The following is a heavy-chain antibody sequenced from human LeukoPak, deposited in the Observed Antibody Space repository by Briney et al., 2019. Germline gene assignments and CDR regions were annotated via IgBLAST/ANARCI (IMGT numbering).Heavy chain of an antibody. D-gene: IGHD1-7*01. Sequence: SETLSLTCAVSGGSISSGGYSWSWIRQPPGKGLEWIGYIYHSGSTYYNPSLKSRVTISVDRSKNQFSLKLSSVTAADTAVYYCARALTLTGTTFYWFDPWGQGTLVTVSS. V-gene: IGHV4-30-2*01. CDR3: ARALTLTGTTFYWFDP. CDR1: GGSISSGGYS. CDR2: IYHSGST. J-gene: IGHJ5*02.